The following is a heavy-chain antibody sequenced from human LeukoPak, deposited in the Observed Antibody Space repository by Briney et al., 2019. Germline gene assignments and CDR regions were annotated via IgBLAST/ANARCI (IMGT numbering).Heavy chain of an antibody. D-gene: IGHD3-10*01. Sequence: ASVKVSCKASGYTFTSYGISWVRQAPGQGLEWMGWISAYNGNTNYAQKLQGRVTMTTDTSTSTAYMELRSLRSEDTAVYYCARYLVYGSGSYYNPFDAFDIWGQGTMVTVSS. V-gene: IGHV1-18*01. CDR2: ISAYNGNT. CDR1: GYTFTSYG. J-gene: IGHJ3*02. CDR3: ARYLVYGSGSYYNPFDAFDI.